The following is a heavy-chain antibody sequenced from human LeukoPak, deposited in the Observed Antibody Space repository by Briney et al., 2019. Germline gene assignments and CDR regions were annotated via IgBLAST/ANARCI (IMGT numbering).Heavy chain of an antibody. CDR1: GGTVSRYA. Sequence: SAVKVSCKASGGTVSRYAISGVRQPPGQGVEGMGRVIPIFGTANYAQTFHGRVSITTDEFTSTAYMVLCCVKSEDTDVYSCGRGSLGLPCYWGQGTLVTVSS. CDR3: GRGSLGLPCY. V-gene: IGHV1-69*05. J-gene: IGHJ4*02. CDR2: VIPIFGTA.